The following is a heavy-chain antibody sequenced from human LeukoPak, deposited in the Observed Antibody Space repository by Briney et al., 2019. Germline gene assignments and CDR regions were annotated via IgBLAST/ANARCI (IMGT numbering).Heavy chain of an antibody. J-gene: IGHJ6*03. CDR3: ARGPYRVGPAPRGYYYYYMDV. Sequence: SETLSLTCAIYGGSFNCYYWSWIRQPPGKGLEWIGEITHSGSTNQNPSLESRVTISGDSSTNQFSLNLTSVTAADTAVYYCARGPYRVGPAPRGYYYYYMDVWGKGTTVTVSS. CDR1: GGSFNCYY. V-gene: IGHV4-34*01. CDR2: ITHSGST. D-gene: IGHD2-15*01.